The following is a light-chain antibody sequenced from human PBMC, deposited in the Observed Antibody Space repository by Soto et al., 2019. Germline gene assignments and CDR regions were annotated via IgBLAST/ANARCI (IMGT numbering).Light chain of an antibody. V-gene: IGLV1-44*01. CDR1: SSNIGTYA. CDR3: AAWDDSLNGYV. J-gene: IGLJ1*01. Sequence: QSVLTQPPSASGTPGQRVTISCSGTSSNIGTYAVNWYQQLPGTAPKLLIYTDYQRPSGVPDRFSGSKSGTSASLAINGLHSEDGADYYCAAWDDSLNGYVFGTGTKVTVL. CDR2: TDY.